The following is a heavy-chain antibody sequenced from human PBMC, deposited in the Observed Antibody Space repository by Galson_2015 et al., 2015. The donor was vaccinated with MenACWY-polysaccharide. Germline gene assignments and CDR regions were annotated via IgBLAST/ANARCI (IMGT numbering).Heavy chain of an antibody. V-gene: IGHV3-30-3*01. CDR1: GFTFNSYA. CDR3: ARDYCSRTSCSGMDV. Sequence: SLRLPCAASGFTFNSYAMHWVRQAPGKGLEWVAVISYDASNKYYADPVEGRFTISRDNSKNTLYLQMNSLGAEDTAVYYCARDYCSRTSCSGMDVWGQGTTVTVSS. CDR2: ISYDASNK. J-gene: IGHJ6*02. D-gene: IGHD2-2*01.